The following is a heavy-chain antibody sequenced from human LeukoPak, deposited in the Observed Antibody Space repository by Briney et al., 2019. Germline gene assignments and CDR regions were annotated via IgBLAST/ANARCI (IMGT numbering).Heavy chain of an antibody. CDR3: ARGKRSVLTKSFDY. J-gene: IGHJ4*02. D-gene: IGHD3-9*01. V-gene: IGHV4-34*01. Sequence: SETLSLTCAVYGGSFSGYYWSWIRHPPGKGLELIGEINHSGSTNYNPSLKSRVTISVDTSKNQFSLKLSSVTAADTAVYYCARGKRSVLTKSFDYWGQGTLVTVSS. CDR2: INHSGST. CDR1: GGSFSGYY.